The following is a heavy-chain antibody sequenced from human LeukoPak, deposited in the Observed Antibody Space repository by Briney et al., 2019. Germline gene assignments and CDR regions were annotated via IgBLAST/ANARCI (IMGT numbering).Heavy chain of an antibody. J-gene: IGHJ5*02. CDR3: ARDWKTETTCTSCRHNWFDP. V-gene: IGHV4-38-2*02. D-gene: IGHD2-2*01. CDR1: GYSISSGYY. Sequence: PSETLSLTCTVSGYSISSGYYWGWIRPRPGKGLEWIGSIYHCGSTYYNPSLKSRVTISVDTSKNQFSLKLSPVTAADTAVYYCARDWKTETTCTSCRHNWFDPWGQGTLVTVSS. CDR2: IYHCGST.